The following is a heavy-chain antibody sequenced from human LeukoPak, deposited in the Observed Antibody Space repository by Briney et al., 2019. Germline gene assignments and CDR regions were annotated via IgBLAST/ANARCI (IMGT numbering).Heavy chain of an antibody. Sequence: GGSLRLSCAASGFTFSDYAMSWVRQAPGKGREWVSVIKAGGGTTFYADSVKGRFTISRDNMKNTLFLQMNSLRVEDTAVYYCAKDSGSWVTMCIWGQWGQGTLVTVSS. CDR3: AKDSGSWVTMCIWGQ. D-gene: IGHD3-10*02. V-gene: IGHV3-23*01. CDR2: IKAGGGTT. J-gene: IGHJ4*02. CDR1: GFTFSDYA.